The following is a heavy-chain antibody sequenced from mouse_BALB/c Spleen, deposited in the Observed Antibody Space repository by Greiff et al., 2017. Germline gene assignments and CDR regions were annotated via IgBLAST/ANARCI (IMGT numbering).Heavy chain of an antibody. J-gene: IGHJ2*01. V-gene: IGHV3-5*02. CDR1: GISITTGNYR. D-gene: IGHD2-3*01. Sequence: VQLQQSGPGLVKPSQTVSLTCTVTGISITTGNYRWSWIRQFPGNKLEWIGYIYYSGTITYNPSLTSRTTITRDTSKNQFFLEMNSLTAEDTATYYCARDSIYDGYRWGQGTTLTVSS. CDR3: ARDSIYDGYR. CDR2: IYYSGTI.